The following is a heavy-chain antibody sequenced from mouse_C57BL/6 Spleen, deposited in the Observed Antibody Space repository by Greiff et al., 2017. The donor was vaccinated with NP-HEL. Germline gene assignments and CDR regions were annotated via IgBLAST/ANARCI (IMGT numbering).Heavy chain of an antibody. D-gene: IGHD1-1*01. Sequence: QVHVKQSGAELVKPGASVKISCKASGYAFSSYWMNWVKQRPGKGLEWIGQIYPGDGDTNYNGKFKGKATLTADKSSSTAYMQLSSLTSEDSAVYFCARYPFITPVVADWYFDVWGTGTTVTVSS. CDR1: GYAFSSYW. J-gene: IGHJ1*03. V-gene: IGHV1-80*01. CDR3: ARYPFITPVVADWYFDV. CDR2: IYPGDGDT.